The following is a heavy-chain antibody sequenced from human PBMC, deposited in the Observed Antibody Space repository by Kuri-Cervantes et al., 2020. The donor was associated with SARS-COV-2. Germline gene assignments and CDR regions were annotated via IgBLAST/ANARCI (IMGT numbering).Heavy chain of an antibody. V-gene: IGHV4-34*01. Sequence: GSLRLSCAVYGGSFSGYYWSWIRQPPGKGLEWIEEINHSGSTNYNPSLKSRVTISVDTSKNQFSLKLSSVTAADTAVYYCARGSSSLDWGYNWFDPWGQGTLVTVSS. CDR1: GGSFSGYY. J-gene: IGHJ5*02. CDR2: INHSGST. CDR3: ARGSSSLDWGYNWFDP. D-gene: IGHD6-13*01.